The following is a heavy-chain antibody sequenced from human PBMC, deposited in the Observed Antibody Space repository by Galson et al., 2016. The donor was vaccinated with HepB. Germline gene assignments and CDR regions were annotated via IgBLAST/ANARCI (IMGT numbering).Heavy chain of an antibody. J-gene: IGHJ5*02. CDR2: ISSSGIYT. CDR3: ARGVGGYSGYDP. CDR1: GFTFSDYY. Sequence: SLRLSCAASGFTFSDYYMSWIRQAPGKGLEWVSYISSSGIYTNYADSVKGRFTISRDNANNSLYLQMNSLRADDTAVYYCARGVGGYSGYDPWGQGTLVTVSS. V-gene: IGHV3-11*06. D-gene: IGHD5-12*01.